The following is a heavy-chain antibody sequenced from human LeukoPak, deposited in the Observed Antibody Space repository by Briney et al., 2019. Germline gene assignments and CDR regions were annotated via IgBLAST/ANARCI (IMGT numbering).Heavy chain of an antibody. J-gene: IGHJ4*02. CDR1: GFTFSSYS. V-gene: IGHV3-21*01. CDR3: ASSILSHALRFLEWLSPPPFDY. Sequence: GGSLRLSCAASGFTFSSYSMNWVRQAPGKGLEWVSSISSSSSYIYYADSVKGRFTISRDNAKNSPYLQMNSLRAEDTAVYYCASSILSHALRFLEWLSPPPFDYWGQGTLVTVSS. CDR2: ISSSSSYI. D-gene: IGHD3-3*01.